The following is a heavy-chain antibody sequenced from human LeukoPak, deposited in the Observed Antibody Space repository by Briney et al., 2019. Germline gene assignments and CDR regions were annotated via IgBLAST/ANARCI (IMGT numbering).Heavy chain of an antibody. CDR1: GGSISSGDYY. V-gene: IGHV4-30-4*08. CDR3: ARGTGSLGSNWFDP. Sequence: PSQTLSLTCTVSGGSISSGDYYWSWIRQPPGKGLEWIGYIYYSGSTYYNPSLKSRVTISVDTSKNQFSLKLSSVTAADTAVYYCARGTGSLGSNWFDPWGQGTLVTVSS. J-gene: IGHJ5*02. D-gene: IGHD7-27*01. CDR2: IYYSGST.